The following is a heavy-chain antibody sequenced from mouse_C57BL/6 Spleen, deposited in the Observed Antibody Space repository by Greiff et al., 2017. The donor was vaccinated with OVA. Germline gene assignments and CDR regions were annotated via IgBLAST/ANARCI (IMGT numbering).Heavy chain of an antibody. V-gene: IGHV5-4*01. Sequence: EVQLVESGGGLVKPGGSLKLSCAASGFTFSSYAMSWVRQTPEKRLEWVATISDGGSYTYYPDNVQGRFTISRDNAKNNLYLQKSHLKSEDTAMYYCARDAMDDWGQGTSVTVSS. CDR2: ISDGGSYT. CDR1: GFTFSSYA. CDR3: ARDAMDD. J-gene: IGHJ4*01.